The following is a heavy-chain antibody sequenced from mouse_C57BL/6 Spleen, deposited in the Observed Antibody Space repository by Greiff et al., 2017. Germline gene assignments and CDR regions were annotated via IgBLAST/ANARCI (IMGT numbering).Heavy chain of an antibody. CDR2: IRYDGSN. Sequence: EVQLVESGPGLVKPSQSLSLTCSVSGYSITTGSYWNWIRQFPGNQLECMGFIRYDGSNNYNPSLKNRITITRDTSKNQVYLKLNSVTTEDSATYYCARDSPPIVTFDYWGQGTTLTVSS. V-gene: IGHV3-6*01. J-gene: IGHJ2*01. CDR1: GYSITTGSY. CDR3: ARDSPPIVTFDY. D-gene: IGHD2-5*01.